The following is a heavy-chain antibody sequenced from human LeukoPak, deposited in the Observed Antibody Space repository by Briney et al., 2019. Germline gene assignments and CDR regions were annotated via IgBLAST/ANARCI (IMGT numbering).Heavy chain of an antibody. CDR1: KFSFSSYW. Sequence: GGTLRLSCAASKFSFSSYWMHWVRQAPGKGLVWVSRINRDGSRTNYADPVKGRFTISRDNAKNTLYLQMSSLRAEDTAVYYCARVLTGSWDWFDPWGQGTLVTVSS. CDR2: INRDGSRT. J-gene: IGHJ5*02. V-gene: IGHV3-74*01. CDR3: ARVLTGSWDWFDP. D-gene: IGHD2-8*02.